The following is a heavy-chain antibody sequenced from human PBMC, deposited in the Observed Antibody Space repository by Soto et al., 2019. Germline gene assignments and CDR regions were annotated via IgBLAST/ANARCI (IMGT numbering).Heavy chain of an antibody. V-gene: IGHV1-2*04. CDR3: ARGVSVIYYYYYMDV. CDR2: INPNSGGT. J-gene: IGHJ6*03. D-gene: IGHD2-21*01. CDR1: GYTFTDYY. Sequence: ASVKVSCKASGYTFTDYYIHWVRQAPGQGLEWMGWINPNSGGTIYAQKSQGWVTMTRDTSISTAYMEVSRLRSDDTAVYYCARGVSVIYYYYYMDVWGKRTTDIVSS.